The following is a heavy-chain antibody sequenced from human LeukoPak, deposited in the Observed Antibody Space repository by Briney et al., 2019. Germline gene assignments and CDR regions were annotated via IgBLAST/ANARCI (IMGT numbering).Heavy chain of an antibody. V-gene: IGHV3-48*04. CDR2: ISSSSSTI. J-gene: IGHJ3*02. Sequence: PGGSLRLSCAASGFTFSSYSMNWVRQAPGKGLEWVSYISSSSSTIYYADSVKGRFTISRDNAKNTLSLQMKSLRAEDTAIYYCARYCNGDDCDGAFDMWGQGTMVTVSS. CDR3: ARYCNGDDCDGAFDM. D-gene: IGHD2-15*01. CDR1: GFTFSSYS.